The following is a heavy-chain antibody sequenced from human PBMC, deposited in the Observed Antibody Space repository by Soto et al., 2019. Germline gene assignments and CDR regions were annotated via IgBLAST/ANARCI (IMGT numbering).Heavy chain of an antibody. V-gene: IGHV6-1*01. CDR1: GDSVSSNSAA. Sequence: PSQTLSLTCVISGDSVSSNSAAWNWIRQSPSRGLEWLGRTYYRSKWYNDYAVSVKSRIIINPDTSKNQFSLQLNSVTPEDTAVYYCARDRGSSSGWLNNWFDPWGQGTLVTVSS. CDR2: TYYRSKWYN. CDR3: ARDRGSSSGWLNNWFDP. J-gene: IGHJ5*02. D-gene: IGHD6-19*01.